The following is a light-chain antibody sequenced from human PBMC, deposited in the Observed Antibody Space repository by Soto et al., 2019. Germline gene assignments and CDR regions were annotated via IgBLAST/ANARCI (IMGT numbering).Light chain of an antibody. V-gene: IGLV2-14*01. J-gene: IGLJ1*01. Sequence: QSVLTQPASVSGSPGQSITISSAGTSGDVGAYNYVAWYQQHPGKAPRLMIYEVSNRPSGVSDRFSGSKSGNTASLSISGLQAEDEAEYYCSSYTTRYTHVFGTGTKVTVL. CDR3: SSYTTRYTHV. CDR1: SGDVGAYNY. CDR2: EVS.